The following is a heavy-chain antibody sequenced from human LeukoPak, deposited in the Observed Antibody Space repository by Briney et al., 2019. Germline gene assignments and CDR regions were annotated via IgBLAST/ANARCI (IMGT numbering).Heavy chain of an antibody. J-gene: IGHJ3*02. Sequence: SGGSLRLSCAASGFTFSSYGMHWVRQAPGKGLELVAVISYDGSNKYYADSVKGRFTISRDNSKNTLYLQMNSLRAEDTAVYYCAKDWLLRYFDDDAFDIWGQGTMVTVSS. V-gene: IGHV3-30*18. D-gene: IGHD3-9*01. CDR1: GFTFSSYG. CDR3: AKDWLLRYFDDDAFDI. CDR2: ISYDGSNK.